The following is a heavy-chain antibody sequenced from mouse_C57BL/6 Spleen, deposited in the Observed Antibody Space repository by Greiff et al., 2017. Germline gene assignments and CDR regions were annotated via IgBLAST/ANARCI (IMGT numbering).Heavy chain of an antibody. CDR2: IDPSDSET. J-gene: IGHJ4*01. CDR1: GYTFTSYW. V-gene: IGHV1-52*01. CDR3: ARWSPDTVVDAMDY. Sequence: VQLQQPGAELVRPGSSVKLSCKASGYTFTSYWMHWVKQRPIQGLEWIGNIDPSDSETHYNQKFKDKATLTVDKSSSTAYMQLSSLTSEDSAVYYCARWSPDTVVDAMDYWGQGTSVTVSS. D-gene: IGHD1-1*01.